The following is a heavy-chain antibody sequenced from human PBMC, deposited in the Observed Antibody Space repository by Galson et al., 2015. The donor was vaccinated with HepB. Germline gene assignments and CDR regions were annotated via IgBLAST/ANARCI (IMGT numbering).Heavy chain of an antibody. CDR1: GYTFTNFG. CDR3: ARETRSGGYSFDY. J-gene: IGHJ4*02. CDR2: INAGNDYT. D-gene: IGHD2-8*02. Sequence: SVKVSCKASGYTFTNFGINWVRQAPGQRLEWMGWINAGNDYTKYSQKFQGRLTITRDTSASTAYMELSSLTSEDTAVYFCARETRSGGYSFDYWAQGTLVTVSS. V-gene: IGHV1-3*01.